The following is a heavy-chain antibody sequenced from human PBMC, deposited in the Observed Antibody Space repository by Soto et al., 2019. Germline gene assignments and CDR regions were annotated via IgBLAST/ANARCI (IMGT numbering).Heavy chain of an antibody. CDR2: IIPIFGTA. V-gene: IGHV1-69*13. J-gene: IGHJ4*02. Sequence: GASVKVSCKASGGTFSSYAISWVRQAPGQGLEWMGGIIPIFGTANYAQKFQGRVTITADESTSTAYMELSSLRSEDTAVYYCAREETETGPYDYWGQGTLVTVS. D-gene: IGHD3-10*01. CDR1: GGTFSSYA. CDR3: AREETETGPYDY.